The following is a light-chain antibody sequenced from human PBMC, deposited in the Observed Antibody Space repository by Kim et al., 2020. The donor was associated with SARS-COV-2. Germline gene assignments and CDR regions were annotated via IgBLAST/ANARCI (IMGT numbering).Light chain of an antibody. CDR1: QSVRSSS. CDR2: GAS. V-gene: IGKV3-20*01. CDR3: QQCNSSPPT. Sequence: SPGERATLSCRASQSVRSSSLAWYQQKPGQAPRLLIYGASSRATGIPDRFSGSGSETDFTLTISRLEPEDFAVYYCQQCNSSPPTFGQGTKVDIK. J-gene: IGKJ1*01.